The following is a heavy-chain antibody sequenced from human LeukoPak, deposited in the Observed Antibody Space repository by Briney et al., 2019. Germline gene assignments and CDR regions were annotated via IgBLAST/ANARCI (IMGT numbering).Heavy chain of an antibody. CDR3: AKEDYGDSDYYYGMDV. D-gene: IGHD4-17*01. CDR2: ISYDGSNK. J-gene: IGHJ6*02. V-gene: IGHV3-30*18. Sequence: SGGSLRLSCAASGFTFSTYGMHWVRQAPGKGLEWVAVISYDGSNKYYADSVKGRFTISRDNSKNTLYLQMNSLRAEDTAVYYCAKEDYGDSDYYYGMDVWGQGTTVTVSS. CDR1: GFTFSTYG.